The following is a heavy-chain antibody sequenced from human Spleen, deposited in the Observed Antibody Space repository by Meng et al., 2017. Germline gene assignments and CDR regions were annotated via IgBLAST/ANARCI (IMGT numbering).Heavy chain of an antibody. J-gene: IGHJ4*02. V-gene: IGHV1-2*02. CDR3: ARGNWFYFDY. D-gene: IGHD3-9*01. Sequence: VQLLQSGAEVKKPGASGKVSCKASGSTLTSYYIHWVRQAPGQGLEWMGWINPNTGGTNYAQNFQGRVTMTRDTSISTAYMELSRLRSDDTAVYYCARGNWFYFDYWGQGTLVTVSS. CDR2: INPNTGGT. CDR1: GSTLTSYY.